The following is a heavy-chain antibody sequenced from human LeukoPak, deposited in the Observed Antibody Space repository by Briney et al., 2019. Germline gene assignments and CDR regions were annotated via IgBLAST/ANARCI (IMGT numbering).Heavy chain of an antibody. CDR1: GGTFSSYA. Sequence: SVKVSCKASGGTFSSYAISWVRQAPGQGLEWMGGIIPIFGTANYAQKFQGRVTITADESTSTASMELSSLRSEDTAVYYCASHTWAGSYYFDYWGQGTLVTVSS. D-gene: IGHD3-10*01. V-gene: IGHV1-69*13. CDR3: ASHTWAGSYYFDY. CDR2: IIPIFGTA. J-gene: IGHJ4*02.